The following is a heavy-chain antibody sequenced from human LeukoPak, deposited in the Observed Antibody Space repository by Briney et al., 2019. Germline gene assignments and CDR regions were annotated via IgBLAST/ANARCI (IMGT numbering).Heavy chain of an antibody. CDR2: LNPNSGDT. V-gene: IGHV1-2*02. D-gene: IGHD1-14*01. CDR1: GYTFTGSY. Sequence: ASVKVSCKASGYTFTGSYLHWVRQAPGQGLEWMGWLNPNSGDTKDALKFQGRVTMTRDTSISTAYMELSRLRSDDTAVYYCARVNPSYYMDVWGKGTTVTVSS. J-gene: IGHJ6*03. CDR3: ARVNPSYYMDV.